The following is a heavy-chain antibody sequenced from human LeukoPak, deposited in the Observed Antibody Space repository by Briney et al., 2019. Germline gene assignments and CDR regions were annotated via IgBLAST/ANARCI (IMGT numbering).Heavy chain of an antibody. V-gene: IGHV3-72*01. Sequence: GGSLRLSCAASGFTFSDHCMDWVRQAPGKGLEWVGRTRNEANSYTTEYAASVKGRFTISRDVSKKSLYLQMNSLKTEDTAVYYCARESGGGVLGYFDLWGRGTLVSVSS. D-gene: IGHD3-10*01. CDR3: ARESGGGVLGYFDL. J-gene: IGHJ2*01. CDR1: GFTFSDHC. CDR2: TRNEANSYTT.